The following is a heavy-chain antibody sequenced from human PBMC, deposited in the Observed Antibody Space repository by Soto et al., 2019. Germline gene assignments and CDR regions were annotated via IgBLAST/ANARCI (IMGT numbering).Heavy chain of an antibody. J-gene: IGHJ4*02. V-gene: IGHV4-61*01. CDR2: IYYSGST. D-gene: IGHD5-18*01. Sequence: SETLSLTCTVSGGSVSSGSYYWSWIRQPPGKGLEWIGYIYYSGSTNYNPSLKSRVTISVDTSKNQFSLKLSSVTAADTAVYYCARVGLWLDYWGQGTLVT. CDR1: GGSVSSGSYY. CDR3: ARVGLWLDY.